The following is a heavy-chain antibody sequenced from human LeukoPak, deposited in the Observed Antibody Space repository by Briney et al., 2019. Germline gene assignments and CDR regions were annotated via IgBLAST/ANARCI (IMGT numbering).Heavy chain of an antibody. CDR2: IYHSGST. CDR1: GGSISSGGYS. J-gene: IGHJ5*02. Sequence: SQTLSLTCAVSGGSISSGGYSWSWIRQPPGKGLEWIGYIYHSGSTYYNPSLKSRVTISVDRSKNQFSLKLSSVTAADTAVYYCARVGGVTYYYGSGSSSVFDPWGQGTLVTVSS. V-gene: IGHV4-30-2*01. D-gene: IGHD3-10*01. CDR3: ARVGGVTYYYGSGSSSVFDP.